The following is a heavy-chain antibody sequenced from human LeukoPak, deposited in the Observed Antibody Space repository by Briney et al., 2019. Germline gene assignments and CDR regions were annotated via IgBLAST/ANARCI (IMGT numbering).Heavy chain of an antibody. CDR2: VYYSGST. CDR1: GGSFEHYF. D-gene: IGHD3-10*01. CDR3: ASHRRSRGSEY. V-gene: IGHV4-59*01. Sequence: TSETLSLTCTVSGGSFEHYFWSWIRQPPGKGLEWIGYVYYSGSTDYSPSLKSRLTISADTSKNQFSLKLSSVTAADTAVYYCASHRRSRGSEYWGQGTLVTVSS. J-gene: IGHJ4*02.